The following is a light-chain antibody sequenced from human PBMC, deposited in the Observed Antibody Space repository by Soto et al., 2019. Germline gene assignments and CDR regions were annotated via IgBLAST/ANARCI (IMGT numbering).Light chain of an antibody. CDR2: DAS. J-gene: IGKJ2*01. CDR3: QQRSNWPPYT. Sequence: EIVLTQSPATLSLSPGERATLSCRASQSVSSYLAWYQQKPGQAPRLLIYDASNRATGIPARFSGSGSGTDVTLTISSIEPEDFAVYYCQQRSNWPPYTFGQGTKLEIK. V-gene: IGKV3-11*01. CDR1: QSVSSY.